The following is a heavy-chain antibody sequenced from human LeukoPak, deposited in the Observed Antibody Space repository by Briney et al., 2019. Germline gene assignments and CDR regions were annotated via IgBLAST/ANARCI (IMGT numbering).Heavy chain of an antibody. CDR1: GFTFYTSA. V-gene: IGHV3-23*01. D-gene: IGHD6-6*01. Sequence: GGSLRLACAASGFTFYTSAMSWVRHAPRKGLEWVSVIGGNEGTTYDADSVRGRFTISRDNSENTLYLQMNSLRTEDTAVYYCTKDRGFIPGRPDSYFDDWGQGILVTVSS. CDR3: TKDRGFIPGRPDSYFDD. CDR2: IGGNEGTT. J-gene: IGHJ4*02.